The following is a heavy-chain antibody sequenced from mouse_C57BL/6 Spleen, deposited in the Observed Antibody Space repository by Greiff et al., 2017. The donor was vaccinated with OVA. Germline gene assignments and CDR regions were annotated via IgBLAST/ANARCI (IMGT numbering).Heavy chain of an antibody. CDR2: IDPETGGT. CDR1: GYTFTDYE. CDR3: TSKAWFAY. J-gene: IGHJ3*01. Sequence: VQLQESGAELVRPGASVTLSCKASGYTFTDYEMHWVKQTPVHGLEWIGAIDPETGGTAYNQKFKGKAILTADKSSSTAYMELRSLTSEDSAVYYCTSKAWFAYWGHGTLVTVSA. V-gene: IGHV1-15*01.